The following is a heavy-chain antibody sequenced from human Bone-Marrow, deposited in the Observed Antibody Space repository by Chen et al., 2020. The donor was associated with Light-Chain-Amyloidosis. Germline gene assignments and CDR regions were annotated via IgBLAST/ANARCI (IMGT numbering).Heavy chain of an antibody. CDR2: IYPDDSDA. V-gene: IGHV5-51*01. CDR3: ASRRDGYNFGY. J-gene: IGHJ4*02. CDR1: GYTFPNYW. Sequence: EVQLEQSGPEVKKPGESLKISCKGSGYTFPNYWIGWVRQMPGKGLEWMWVIYPDDSDARYSPSFEGQVTISADKSITTAYLQWRSLKASDTAMYYCASRRDGYNFGYWGQGTLVTVSS. D-gene: IGHD5-12*01.